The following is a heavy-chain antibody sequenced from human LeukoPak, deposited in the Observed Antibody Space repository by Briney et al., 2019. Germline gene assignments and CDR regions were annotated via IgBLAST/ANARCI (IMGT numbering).Heavy chain of an antibody. J-gene: IGHJ3*02. CDR3: ARDWYDNSDAFDI. V-gene: IGHV3-30*02. CDR1: GFTFSSYG. Sequence: GGSLRLSCAASGFTFSSYGMHWVRQAPGKGLEWVAFIRYDGSNKYYADSVKGRFTISRDNAKNSLYLQMNSLRAEDTAVYYCARDWYDNSDAFDIWGQGTMVTVSS. D-gene: IGHD3-9*01. CDR2: IRYDGSNK.